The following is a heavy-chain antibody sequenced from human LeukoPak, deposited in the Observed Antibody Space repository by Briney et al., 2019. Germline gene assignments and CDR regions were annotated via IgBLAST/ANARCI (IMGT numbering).Heavy chain of an antibody. J-gene: IGHJ4*02. CDR2: IYSGGST. V-gene: IGHV3-53*01. D-gene: IGHD6-13*01. Sequence: PGGSLRLSCAASEFTVSSNYMSWVRQAPGKGLEWVSVIYSGGSTYYADSVKGRFTISRDNSKNTLYLQMNSLRAEDTAVYYCARGLYSSSWFLDYWGQGTLVTVSS. CDR3: ARGLYSSSWFLDY. CDR1: EFTVSSNY.